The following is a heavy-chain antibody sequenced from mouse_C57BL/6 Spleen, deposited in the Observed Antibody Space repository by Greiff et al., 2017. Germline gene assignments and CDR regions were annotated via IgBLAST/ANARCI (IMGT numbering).Heavy chain of an antibody. J-gene: IGHJ2*01. CDR1: GFTFSSYA. V-gene: IGHV5-4*01. CDR3: AREGWDY. CDR2: ISDGGSYT. D-gene: IGHD3-3*01. Sequence: EVKLMESGGGLVKPGGSLKLSCAASGFTFSSYAMSWVRQTPEKRLEWVATISDGGSYTYYPDNVKGRFTISRDNAKNNLYLQMSHLKSEDTAMYYCAREGWDYWGQGTTRTVSS.